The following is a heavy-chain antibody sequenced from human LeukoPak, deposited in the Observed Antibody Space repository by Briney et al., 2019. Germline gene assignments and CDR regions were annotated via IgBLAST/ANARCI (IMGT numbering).Heavy chain of an antibody. CDR2: ISYDGSNK. D-gene: IGHD5-24*01. CDR1: GFTFSSYA. CDR3: ARGRWLQARGPSFDY. V-gene: IGHV3-30-3*01. J-gene: IGHJ4*02. Sequence: PGGSLRLSCAAYGFTFSSYAMHWVRQAPGKGLEWVAVISYDGSNKYYADSVKGRFTISRDNSKNTLYLQMNSLRAEDTAVYYCARGRWLQARGPSFDYWGQGTLVTVSS.